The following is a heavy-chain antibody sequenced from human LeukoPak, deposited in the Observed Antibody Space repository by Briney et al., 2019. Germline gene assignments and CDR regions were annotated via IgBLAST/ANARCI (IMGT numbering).Heavy chain of an antibody. V-gene: IGHV3-30*04. J-gene: IGHJ4*02. CDR1: GFTLSSYA. CDR2: ITIDGTKT. D-gene: IGHD4-11*01. Sequence: GGSLRLSCAASGFTLSSYAMHWVRRAPGKGMEWLAVITIDGTKTYYADSVRGRFTISRDNSKSTLYLQLNSLRAEDTAVYYCARRNNYCGDYWGQGTLVTVSS. CDR3: ARRNNYCGDY.